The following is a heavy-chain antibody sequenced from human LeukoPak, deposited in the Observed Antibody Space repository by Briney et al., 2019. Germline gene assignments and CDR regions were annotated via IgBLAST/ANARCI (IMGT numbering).Heavy chain of an antibody. CDR3: AREFAY. J-gene: IGHJ4*02. V-gene: IGHV4-34*01. Sequence: QXXXKGLEWIGQINHSGSTNYNPSLKSRVTISRDTSKNQVSLKLSSVTAADTAVYYCAREFAYWGQGTLVTVSS. D-gene: IGHD2-21*01. CDR2: INHSGST.